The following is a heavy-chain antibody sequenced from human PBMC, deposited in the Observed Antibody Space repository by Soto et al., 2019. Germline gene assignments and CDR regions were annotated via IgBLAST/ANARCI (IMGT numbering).Heavy chain of an antibody. J-gene: IGHJ5*02. V-gene: IGHV4-30-4*01. D-gene: IGHD2-2*01. Sequence: QVQLQESGPGLVKPSQTLSLTCSVSGDYIHVGGYYWTWIRQRPGKGLEWMGYIYYTGKTYYNPSLESRLTMSVDRSKNQFSMRVTSVTDADTAVYFCGRDLTSNANCIDPWGQGTLVTVSS. CDR2: IYYTGKT. CDR1: GDYIHVGGYY. CDR3: GRDLTSNANCIDP.